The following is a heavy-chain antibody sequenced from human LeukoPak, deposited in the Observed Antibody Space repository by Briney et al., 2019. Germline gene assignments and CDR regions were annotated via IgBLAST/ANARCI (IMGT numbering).Heavy chain of an antibody. CDR1: GDSVSSNSAA. Sequence: SQTLSLTCAISGDSVSSNSAAWNWIRQSPSRGLEWLVRTYYRSKWYNDYAVSVKSRITINPDTSKNQFSLQLNSVTPEDTAVYYCARDLGEMDGWYVDLSEGDNWFDPWGQGTLVTVSS. CDR2: TYYRSKWYN. D-gene: IGHD6-19*01. V-gene: IGHV6-1*01. J-gene: IGHJ5*02. CDR3: ARDLGEMDGWYVDLSEGDNWFDP.